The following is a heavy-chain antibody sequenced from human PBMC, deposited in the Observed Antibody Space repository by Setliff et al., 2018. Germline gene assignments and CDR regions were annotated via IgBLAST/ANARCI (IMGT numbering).Heavy chain of an antibody. Sequence: GGSLRLSCAASGFSFSGYYMSWVRQAPGKGLEWLSKISGSVTTIFYAVSVRGRFTISRDNAKNSLSLQMTNLGTEDTAVYYCFGAGTCSYWGQGTLVTVSS. D-gene: IGHD3-10*01. J-gene: IGHJ4*02. CDR1: GFSFSGYY. CDR2: ISGSVTTI. CDR3: FGAGTCSY. V-gene: IGHV3-11*04.